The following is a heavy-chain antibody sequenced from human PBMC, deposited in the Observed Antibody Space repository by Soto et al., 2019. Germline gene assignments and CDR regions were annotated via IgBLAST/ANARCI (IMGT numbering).Heavy chain of an antibody. V-gene: IGHV1-18*01. CDR1: GYTFTSYG. CDR2: ISAYNGNT. D-gene: IGHD2-2*01. Sequence: ASVKVSCKASGYTFTSYGISWVRQAPGQGLEWMGWISAYNGNTNYAQKLQGRVTMTTDTSTSTAYMELRSLRSDDTAVYYCARAKKGVVPAAREYYYYYGMDVWGQGTTVTVSS. CDR3: ARAKKGVVPAAREYYYYYGMDV. J-gene: IGHJ6*02.